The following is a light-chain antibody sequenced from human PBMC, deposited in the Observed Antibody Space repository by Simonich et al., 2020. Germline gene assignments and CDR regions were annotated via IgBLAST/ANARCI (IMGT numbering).Light chain of an antibody. J-gene: IGLJ3*02. CDR3: SSYTGSSRV. V-gene: IGLV2-14*01. Sequence: QSALTQPASVSGSPGQSITISCTGTSSDVGGYNYVSWYQQHPGKAPKLMIYDVSKRPSGVSNRFSGSKSDNTASLTISGLQAEDEADYYCSSYTGSSRVFGGGTKLTVL. CDR2: DVS. CDR1: SSDVGGYNY.